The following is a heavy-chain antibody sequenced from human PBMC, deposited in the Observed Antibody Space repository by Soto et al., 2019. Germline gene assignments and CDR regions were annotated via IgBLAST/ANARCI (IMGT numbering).Heavy chain of an antibody. Sequence: GGSLRLSCAASGFTFSSYAMSWVRQAPGKGLEWVSAISGSGDRTYFADSVKGRFTIPRDNSKNTLNLQMNSLRADDTAVYYCAKDLGKYNSPSAMDVWGQGTTVTVSS. CDR1: GFTFSSYA. D-gene: IGHD7-27*01. CDR3: AKDLGKYNSPSAMDV. CDR2: ISGSGDRT. V-gene: IGHV3-23*01. J-gene: IGHJ6*02.